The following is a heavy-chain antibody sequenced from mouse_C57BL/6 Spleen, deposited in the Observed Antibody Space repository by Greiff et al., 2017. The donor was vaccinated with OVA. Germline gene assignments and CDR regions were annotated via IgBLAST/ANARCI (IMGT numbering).Heavy chain of an antibody. V-gene: IGHV1-82*01. Sequence: VQLQQSGPELVKPGASVKISCKASGYAFSSSWMNWVKQRPGKGLEWIGRIYPGDGDTNYNGKFKGKATLTADKSSSTAYMQLSSLTSEDSAVYFCASSPRRLYAMDYWGQGTTVTVST. CDR3: ASSPRRLYAMDY. CDR2: IYPGDGDT. CDR1: GYAFSSSW. J-gene: IGHJ4*01.